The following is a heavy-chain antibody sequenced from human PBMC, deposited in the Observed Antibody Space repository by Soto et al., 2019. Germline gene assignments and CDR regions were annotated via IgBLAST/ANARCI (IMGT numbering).Heavy chain of an antibody. D-gene: IGHD3-10*01. CDR1: GGSISSSSYY. V-gene: IGHV4-39*01. CDR2: IYYSGST. J-gene: IGHJ6*02. Sequence: SETRSLTCTVSGGSISSSSYYWGWIRQPPGKGLEWIGSIYYSGSTYYNPSLKSRVTISVDTSKDQFSLKLSSVTAADTAVYYCARLGSGRLWFGELPSYNYYYGMDVWGQGTTVTVSS. CDR3: ARLGSGRLWFGELPSYNYYYGMDV.